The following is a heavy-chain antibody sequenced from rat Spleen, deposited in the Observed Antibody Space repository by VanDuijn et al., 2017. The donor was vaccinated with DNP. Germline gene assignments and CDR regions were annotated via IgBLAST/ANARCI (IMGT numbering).Heavy chain of an antibody. CDR2: ISTSGSRT. Sequence: EVQLVESGGDLVQPGRSLKLSCVASGFTFSDYNMAWVRQAPKKGLEWVATISTSGSRTYYPDSVKGRFTISRDNAKSTLYLQLSSLKSEDTATYYCAKNTGYYFDSWGQGVMVTVSS. J-gene: IGHJ2*01. V-gene: IGHV5-7*01. CDR1: GFTFSDYN. D-gene: IGHD4-1*01. CDR3: AKNTGYYFDS.